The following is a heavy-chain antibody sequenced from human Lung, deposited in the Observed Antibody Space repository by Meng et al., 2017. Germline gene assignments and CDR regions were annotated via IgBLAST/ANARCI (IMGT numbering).Heavy chain of an antibody. CDR2: ISHSVGP. J-gene: IGHJ4*02. V-gene: IGHV4-34*02. D-gene: IGHD3-10*01. CDR1: VVSVSHSK. Sequence: QVHLQPRGAGLMSPPYTVSLSSEVSVVSVSHSKGIWIRHPPDKRLELSGDISHSVGPMDNPSLESRVAISVETSQNTLSLKLSSLTAADSAVYYCARCPTTMANDFDYWGQGTLVTVSS. CDR3: ARCPTTMANDFDY.